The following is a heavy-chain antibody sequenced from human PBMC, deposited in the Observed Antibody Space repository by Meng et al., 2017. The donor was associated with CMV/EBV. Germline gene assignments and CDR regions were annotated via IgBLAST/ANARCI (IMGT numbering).Heavy chain of an antibody. CDR1: GYSFTSYW. J-gene: IGHJ4*02. Sequence: KVSCKGSGYSFTSYWIGWVRQMPGKGLEWMGIIYPGDSDTRYIPSFQGQVTISADKSISTAYLQWSSLKASDTAMYYCATSPVRGYSGYELSIPDYFDYWGQGTLVTVSS. V-gene: IGHV5-51*01. D-gene: IGHD5-12*01. CDR3: ATSPVRGYSGYELSIPDYFDY. CDR2: IYPGDSDT.